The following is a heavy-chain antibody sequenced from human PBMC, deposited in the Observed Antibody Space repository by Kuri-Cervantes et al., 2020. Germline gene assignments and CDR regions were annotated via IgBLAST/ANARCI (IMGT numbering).Heavy chain of an antibody. J-gene: IGHJ6*02. CDR1: GYTFTSYY. CDR2: INPSGGST. CDR3: ARGPRKYGGYVVTYYYYGMDV. D-gene: IGHD5-12*01. V-gene: IGHV1-46*01. Sequence: ASVKVSCKASGYTFTSYYMHWVRQAPGQGLEWMGIINPSGGSTSYAQKFQGRVTMTRDTSTSTVYMELSSLRSEDTAVYYCARGPRKYGGYVVTYYYYGMDVWGQGTTVTVSS.